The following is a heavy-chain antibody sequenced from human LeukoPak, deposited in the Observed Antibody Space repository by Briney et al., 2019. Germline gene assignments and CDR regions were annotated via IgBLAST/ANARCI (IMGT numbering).Heavy chain of an antibody. CDR3: AKGRILKGEVAGIGDFDL. Sequence: ASVKVSCRASGGTFTTYTISWVRQAPGQGLEWMGAIIPIFGTTHYAQKFQGRVTITADKSTTTAYMEMRSLRSEDTTVYYCAKGRILKGEVAGIGDFDLWGQGTLVTVSS. CDR2: IIPIFGTT. CDR1: GGTFTTYT. J-gene: IGHJ4*02. V-gene: IGHV1-69*06. D-gene: IGHD6-19*01.